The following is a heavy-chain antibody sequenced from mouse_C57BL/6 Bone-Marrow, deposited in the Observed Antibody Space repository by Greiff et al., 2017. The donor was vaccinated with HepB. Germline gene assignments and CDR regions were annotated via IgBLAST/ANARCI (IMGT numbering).Heavy chain of an antibody. Sequence: VQLKESGPELVKPGASVKIPCKASGYTFTDYNMDWVKQSHGKSLEWIGDINPNNGGTIYNQKFKGKATLTVDKSSSTAYMELRSLTSEDTAVYYCARATITTLYYYAMDYWGQGTSVTVSS. V-gene: IGHV1-18*01. CDR3: ARATITTLYYYAMDY. D-gene: IGHD1-2*01. J-gene: IGHJ4*01. CDR1: GYTFTDYN. CDR2: INPNNGGT.